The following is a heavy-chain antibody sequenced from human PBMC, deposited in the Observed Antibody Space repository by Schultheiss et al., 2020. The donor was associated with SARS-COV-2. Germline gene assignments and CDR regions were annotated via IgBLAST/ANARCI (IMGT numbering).Heavy chain of an antibody. Sequence: GESLKISCTASGFTFGDYAMSWFRQAPGKGLEWVGFIRSKAYGGTTEYAASVKGRFTISRDDSKSIAYLQMNSLKTEDTAVYYCTRERKYYYDSSGYYYFYWGQGTLVTVSS. CDR1: GFTFGDYA. V-gene: IGHV3-49*03. D-gene: IGHD3-22*01. CDR3: TRERKYYYDSSGYYYFY. CDR2: IRSKAYGGTT. J-gene: IGHJ4*02.